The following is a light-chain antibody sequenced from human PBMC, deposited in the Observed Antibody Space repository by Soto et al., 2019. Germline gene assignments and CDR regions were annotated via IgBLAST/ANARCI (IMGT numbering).Light chain of an antibody. CDR2: DAS. J-gene: IGKJ1*01. Sequence: EIVMTQSPATLSVSPVERATLSCRASQSVSSNLAWYQQKPGQAPRLLIYDASSRATGIPDRFSGSGSGTEFTLTISSLQPEDFATYYCLQYNSPPLTFGQGTKVDIK. V-gene: IGKV3D-15*01. CDR3: LQYNSPPLT. CDR1: QSVSSN.